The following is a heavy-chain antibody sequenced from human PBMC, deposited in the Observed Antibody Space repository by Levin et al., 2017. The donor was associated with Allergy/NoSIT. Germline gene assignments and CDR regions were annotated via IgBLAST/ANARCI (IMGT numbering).Heavy chain of an antibody. D-gene: IGHD2-2*01. Sequence: SETLSLTCTFSGGSISSYYWSWIRQPPGKGLEWIGYLYYSGSTNYNPSLKSRVTISVDTSKNQFSLKVSSVTAADTAVYYCARVQAVPATDYYYYYGMDVWGQGTTVTVSS. V-gene: IGHV4-59*01. J-gene: IGHJ6*02. CDR3: ARVQAVPATDYYYYYGMDV. CDR2: LYYSGST. CDR1: GGSISSYY.